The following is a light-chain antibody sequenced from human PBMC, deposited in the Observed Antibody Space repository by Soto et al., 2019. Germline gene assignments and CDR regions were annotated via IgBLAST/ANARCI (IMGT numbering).Light chain of an antibody. CDR3: QQYDNSLYT. J-gene: IGKJ2*01. V-gene: IGKV3-20*01. CDR2: AAS. CDR1: QSVSSTY. Sequence: EIVLTQSPGTLSLSPGERATLSCRASQSVSSTYLAWYQQKPGQPPRLLIYAASSRATGIPDRFSGTGSGTDFTLTISRLEPEDFAVYYGQQYDNSLYTFGPGTKLEIK.